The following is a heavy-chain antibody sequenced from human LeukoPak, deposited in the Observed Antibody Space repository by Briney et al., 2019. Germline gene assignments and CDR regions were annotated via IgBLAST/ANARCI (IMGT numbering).Heavy chain of an antibody. D-gene: IGHD3-22*01. CDR1: GYSFGNYW. CDR3: ARQYPGGYYDSRGYGDY. CDR2: IYPHDSET. J-gene: IGHJ4*02. Sequence: GESLKISCKGSGYSFGNYWIAWVRQMPGKGLEWMGIIYPHDSETRYSPSFQGQVTISADKSISTAYLQWSSLKASDTAMYYCARQYPGGYYDSRGYGDYWGQGTLVSVSS. V-gene: IGHV5-51*01.